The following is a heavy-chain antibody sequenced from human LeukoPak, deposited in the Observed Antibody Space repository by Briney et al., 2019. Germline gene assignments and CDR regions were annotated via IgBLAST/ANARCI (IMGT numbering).Heavy chain of an antibody. D-gene: IGHD6-19*01. CDR1: GFTFDDYA. CDR2: ISGDGGIS. Sequence: PGGSLRLSCAASGFTFDDYAMHWVRQAPGKGLEWVSLISGDGGISYYADSVKGRFTISRDNNKNSLYLQMNTLRTEDTALYYCTKGGQWLTDYWGQGTLVTVSS. CDR3: TKGGQWLTDY. J-gene: IGHJ4*02. V-gene: IGHV3-43*02.